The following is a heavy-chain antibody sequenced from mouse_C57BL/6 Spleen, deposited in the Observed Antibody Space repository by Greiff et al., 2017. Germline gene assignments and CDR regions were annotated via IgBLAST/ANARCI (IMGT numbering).Heavy chain of an antibody. V-gene: IGHV10-1*01. CDR1: GFSFNTYA. J-gene: IGHJ2*01. CDR3: VREGRQGYFDY. CDR2: ISSKSSNYAT. D-gene: IGHD1-2*01. Sequence: VQLKESGGGLVQPKASLKLSCAASGFSFNTYAMNWVRQAPGQGLEWVARISSKSSNYATYYAVSVKDRFTISRDDSEIMLYLQMNDLKTEDTAVYCSVREGRQGYFDYWGQGTTLTVSS.